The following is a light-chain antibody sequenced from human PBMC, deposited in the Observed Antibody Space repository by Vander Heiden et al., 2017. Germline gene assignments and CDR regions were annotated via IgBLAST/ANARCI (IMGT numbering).Light chain of an antibody. V-gene: IGKV1-5*03. CDR1: QSISSW. CDR3: QQDNSSSWT. J-gene: IGKJ1*01. CDR2: KAS. Sequence: DIQMTQSPSTLSASVGDRVTITCRASQSISSWLAWYQQKPGKAPKLLIYKASSLESGVPSRFSGSGSGTEFTLTSSSLQPDDFATYYCQQDNSSSWTFGQGTKVEIK.